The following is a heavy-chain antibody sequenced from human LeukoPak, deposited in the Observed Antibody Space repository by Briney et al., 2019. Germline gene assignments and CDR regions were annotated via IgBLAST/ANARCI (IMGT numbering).Heavy chain of an antibody. V-gene: IGHV4-59*08. J-gene: IGHJ4*02. CDR3: AGHHPRNTVDF. CDR1: GGSISSYY. CDR2: ISDIGSI. Sequence: SETLSLTCTVSGGSISSYYWSWIRQPPGEGLEWIAYISDIGSINYNPSLKSRVTLSLETSKNQFSLKLSSVTAADTAVYYCAGHHPRNTVDFWGQGTLVTVSS. D-gene: IGHD2-8*02.